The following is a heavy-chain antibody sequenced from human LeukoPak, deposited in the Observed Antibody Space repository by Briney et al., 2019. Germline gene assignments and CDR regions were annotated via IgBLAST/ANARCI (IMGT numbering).Heavy chain of an antibody. J-gene: IGHJ6*03. D-gene: IGHD3-22*01. V-gene: IGHV3-49*04. CDR1: GFTFGDYA. CDR3: TTNYYDSSGLYYYYYMDV. CDR2: IRSKAYGGTT. Sequence: PGGSLRLSCTASGFTFGDYAMSWVRQAPGKGLEWVGFIRSKAYGGTTEYAASVKGRFTISRDDSKNTLYLQMNSLKTEDTAVYYCTTNYYDSSGLYYYYYMDVWGKGTTDTVSS.